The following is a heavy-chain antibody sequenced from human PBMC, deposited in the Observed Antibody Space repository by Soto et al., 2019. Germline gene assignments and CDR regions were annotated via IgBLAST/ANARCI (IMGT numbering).Heavy chain of an antibody. CDR1: GFTFSSHD. CDR3: ARVATKGYYYMDV. Sequence: PGGSLRLSCAASGFTFSSHDMHWVRQTTGKGLEWVSGIGTTGDTYYPDSVKGRFTISRENAKNSLYLQVNSLRAGDSAVYYCARVATKGYYYMDVWGKRTTVTVSS. CDR2: IGTTGDT. V-gene: IGHV3-13*01. J-gene: IGHJ6*03.